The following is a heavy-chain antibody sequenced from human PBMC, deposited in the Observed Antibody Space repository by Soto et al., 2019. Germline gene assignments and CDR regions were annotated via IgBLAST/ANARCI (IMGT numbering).Heavy chain of an antibody. D-gene: IGHD3-16*01. CDR3: ARDKTEVTTFVYYYYGMDV. J-gene: IGHJ6*02. Sequence: SETLSLTCTVSGGSISSYYWSWIRQPPGKGLEWIGYIYYSGSTNYNPSIKSRVTISVDTSKNQFSLKLSSVTAADTAVYYCARDKTEVTTFVYYYYGMDVWGQGTTVTVSS. CDR1: GGSISSYY. V-gene: IGHV4-59*12. CDR2: IYYSGST.